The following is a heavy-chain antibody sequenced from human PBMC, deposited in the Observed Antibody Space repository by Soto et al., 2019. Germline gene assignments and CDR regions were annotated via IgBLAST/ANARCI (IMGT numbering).Heavy chain of an antibody. V-gene: IGHV3-23*01. CDR2: ISGSGGST. J-gene: IGHJ3*02. CDR1: GFIFSSYA. Sequence: PGGSLRLSCAASGFIFSSYAMSWVRQAPGKGLEWVSAISGSGGSTYYADSVKGRFTISRDNSKNTLYLQMNSLRAEDTAVYYCAKDSFPPITMIMGTAFDIWGQGTMVTVSS. D-gene: IGHD3-22*01. CDR3: AKDSFPPITMIMGTAFDI.